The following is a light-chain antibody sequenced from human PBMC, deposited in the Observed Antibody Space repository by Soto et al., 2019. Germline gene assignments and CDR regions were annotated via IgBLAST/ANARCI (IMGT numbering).Light chain of an antibody. Sequence: DIQMTQSPSTLSASVGDRVTFTCRASQSISNWLACYQQKPGKDPKLLIYDASILHSGVPSRFSGSGSGTEFTLTISSLQPDDFATYYCQQYSGYSSTFGLGTKVEIK. CDR2: DAS. V-gene: IGKV1-5*01. CDR1: QSISNW. CDR3: QQYSGYSST. J-gene: IGKJ1*01.